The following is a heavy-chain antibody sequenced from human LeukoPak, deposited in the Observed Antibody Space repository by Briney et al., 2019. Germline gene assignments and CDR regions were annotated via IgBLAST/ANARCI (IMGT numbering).Heavy chain of an antibody. V-gene: IGHV3-11*04. CDR3: ATVAGYFDY. CDR2: ISSSGSTI. D-gene: IGHD2-21*01. Sequence: GGPLRLSCAASGFTFSDYYMSWIRQAPGKGLEWVSYISSSGSTIYYADSVKGRFTISRDNAKNSLYLHMSSLRADDTAVYFCATVAGYFDYWGQGTLVTVSS. CDR1: GFTFSDYY. J-gene: IGHJ4*02.